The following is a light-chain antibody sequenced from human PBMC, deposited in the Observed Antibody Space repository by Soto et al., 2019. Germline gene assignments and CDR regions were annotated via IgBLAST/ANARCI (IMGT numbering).Light chain of an antibody. Sequence: QSVLTQPPSVSAAPGQKVTISCSGSSSNIGGNSVSWYQQLPGTAPKLLIYDDNKRPSGIPDRFSGSKSGTSATLGITGFQTGEEADYYCGSWDSSVSAYVFGAGKKVIV. CDR1: SSNIGGNS. CDR2: DDN. V-gene: IGLV1-51*01. CDR3: GSWDSSVSAYV. J-gene: IGLJ1*01.